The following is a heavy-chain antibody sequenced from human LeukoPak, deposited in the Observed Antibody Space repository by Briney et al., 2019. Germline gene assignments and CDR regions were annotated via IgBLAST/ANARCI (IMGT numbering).Heavy chain of an antibody. J-gene: IGHJ4*02. CDR2: ISGSGGST. D-gene: IGHD3-22*01. Sequence: GGSLRLSCAASGFTFSSYAMSWVRQAPGKGLEWVSAISGSGGSTYYADSVKGRFTISRDNSKNTLYLQMSSLRAEDTAVYYCAKGYYYDSSGYPSDYWGQGTLVTVSS. V-gene: IGHV3-23*01. CDR3: AKGYYYDSSGYPSDY. CDR1: GFTFSSYA.